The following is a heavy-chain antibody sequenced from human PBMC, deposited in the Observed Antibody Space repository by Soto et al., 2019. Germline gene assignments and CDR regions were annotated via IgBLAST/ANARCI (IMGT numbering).Heavy chain of an antibody. J-gene: IGHJ4*02. V-gene: IGHV1-69*06. CDR3: ASGFPSGSLFFDY. Sequence: SVKVSCKASGGTFSSYAISWVRQAPGQGLEWMGGIIPIFGTANYAQKFQGRVTITADKSTSTAYMELSSLRSEDTAVYCCASGFPSGSLFFDYWGQGTLVTVSS. D-gene: IGHD1-26*01. CDR2: IIPIFGTA. CDR1: GGTFSSYA.